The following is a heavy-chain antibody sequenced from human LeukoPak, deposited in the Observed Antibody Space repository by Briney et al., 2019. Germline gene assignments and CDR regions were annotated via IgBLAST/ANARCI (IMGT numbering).Heavy chain of an antibody. D-gene: IGHD3-3*01. V-gene: IGHV1-46*01. Sequence: GASVKVSCKASGYTFTSYYIHWVRQAPGQGLEWMGIINPLGGSTTYAHKFQDRLTMTRDTPTSTVYMELGSLRSEDTAVYYCARVHDFWSGLFDYWGQGTLVTVSS. CDR2: INPLGGST. CDR1: GYTFTSYY. J-gene: IGHJ4*02. CDR3: ARVHDFWSGLFDY.